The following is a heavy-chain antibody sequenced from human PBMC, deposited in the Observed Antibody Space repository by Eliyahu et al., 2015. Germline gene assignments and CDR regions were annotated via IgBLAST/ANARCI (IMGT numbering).Heavy chain of an antibody. V-gene: IGHV4-39*01. CDR3: ARGLRFLEYYFDY. D-gene: IGHD3-3*01. CDR1: GXSXSSSSYY. Sequence: QLQLQESGPGLVKPSETLSLTCXVXGXSXSSSSYYWGWIRQPXGKGLEXIGSIYYSGSTYYNPSLKSRVTISVDTSKNQFSLKLSSVTAADTAVYYCARGLRFLEYYFDYWGQGTLVTVSS. CDR2: IYYSGST. J-gene: IGHJ4*02.